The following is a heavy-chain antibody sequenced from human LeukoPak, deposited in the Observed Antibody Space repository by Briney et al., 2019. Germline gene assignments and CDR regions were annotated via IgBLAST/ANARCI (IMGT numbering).Heavy chain of an antibody. V-gene: IGHV3-53*01. D-gene: IGHD4-11*01. CDR2: ISSGGST. CDR3: ARDRRAVTWYFDL. CDR1: GFTVSSNY. J-gene: IGHJ2*01. Sequence: PGGSLRLSCAASGFTVSSNYMSWVRQAPGKGLEWVSVISSGGSTYYADSVKGRFTISRDNSKNTLYLQMNSLRAEDTAVYYCARDRRAVTWYFDLWGRGTLVTVSS.